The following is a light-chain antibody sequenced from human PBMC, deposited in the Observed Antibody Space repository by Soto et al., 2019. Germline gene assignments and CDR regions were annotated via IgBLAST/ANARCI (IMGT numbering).Light chain of an antibody. Sequence: EIVLTQSPGTLSLSPGDRATLSCWASQSVRSNYLAWYQQKPGQAPRLLIYGSSNRATGIPDRFSGSGSASGTDFTLTFSRLEPEDFAVYYCQQHGRSPWTFGPGTKVEV. CDR2: GSS. J-gene: IGKJ1*01. V-gene: IGKV3-20*01. CDR3: QQHGRSPWT. CDR1: QSVRSNY.